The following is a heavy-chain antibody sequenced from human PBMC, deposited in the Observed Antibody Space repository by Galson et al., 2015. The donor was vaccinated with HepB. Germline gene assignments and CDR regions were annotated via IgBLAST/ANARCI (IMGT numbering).Heavy chain of an antibody. D-gene: IGHD1-26*01. J-gene: IGHJ4*02. Sequence: SVKVSCKASGYTFTGYYMHWVRQAPGQGLEWMGWINPNSGGTNYAQKFQGWVTMTRDTSISTAYMELSRLRSDDTAVYYCARVGPAPYSGSYPLDYWGQGTLVTVSS. V-gene: IGHV1-2*04. CDR3: ARVGPAPYSGSYPLDY. CDR2: INPNSGGT. CDR1: GYTFTGYY.